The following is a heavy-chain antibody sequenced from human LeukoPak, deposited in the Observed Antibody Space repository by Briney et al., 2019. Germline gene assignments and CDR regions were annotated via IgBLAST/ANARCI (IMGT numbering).Heavy chain of an antibody. V-gene: IGHV4-31*03. J-gene: IGHJ3*02. CDR1: GGSISGGGFY. Sequence: PSQTLSLTCIVSGGSISGGGFYWSWLHLHPGKGLVWLAYIYDNGSTYYNPSLKSRLVISIDTSKNQFSLQLSSVTAADTALYFCARGPTLQDAFDIWGQGTLVTVSS. D-gene: IGHD2/OR15-2a*01. CDR3: ARGPTLQDAFDI. CDR2: IYDNGST.